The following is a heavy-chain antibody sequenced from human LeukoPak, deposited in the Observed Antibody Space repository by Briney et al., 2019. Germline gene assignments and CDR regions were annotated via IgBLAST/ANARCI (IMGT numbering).Heavy chain of an antibody. D-gene: IGHD1-26*01. CDR2: INHSGST. J-gene: IGHJ6*02. Sequence: SETLSLTCAVYGGSFSGYYWSWIRQPPGKGLEWIGEINHSGSTNYSPSLKSRVTMSVDTSKNLFSLKVSSVTAADTAVYYCARGRSNYYGMDVWGQGTTVTVSS. CDR3: ARGRSNYYGMDV. V-gene: IGHV4-34*01. CDR1: GGSFSGYY.